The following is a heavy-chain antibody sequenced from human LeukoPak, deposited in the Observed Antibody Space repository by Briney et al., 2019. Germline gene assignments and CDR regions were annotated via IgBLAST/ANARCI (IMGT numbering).Heavy chain of an antibody. Sequence: GRSLRLSCAASGFTFSSYAMHWVCQAPGKGLEWVAVLSYDGSNKYYADSVKGRFTISRDNSKNTLYLQMNSLRAEDTAVYYCAKAHGYTVYDPGDYWGQGTLVTVSS. CDR3: AKAHGYTVYDPGDY. V-gene: IGHV3-30-3*01. CDR2: LSYDGSNK. CDR1: GFTFSSYA. D-gene: IGHD5/OR15-5a*01. J-gene: IGHJ4*02.